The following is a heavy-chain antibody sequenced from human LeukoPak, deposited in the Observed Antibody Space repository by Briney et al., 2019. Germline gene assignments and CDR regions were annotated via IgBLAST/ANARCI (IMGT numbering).Heavy chain of an antibody. CDR1: GFTFSNAW. D-gene: IGHD1-26*01. V-gene: IGHV3-15*01. CDR2: IKSKTNGGTT. CDR3: TTDRGRTELPLFAS. Sequence: GGSLRLSCAASGFTFSNAWMGWVRQAPGQGLEWVAHIKSKTNGGTTDYAAPVKGRFTISRDDSKNTLFLQMSSLKTEDTAVYYCTTDRGRTELPLFASWGQGTLVTVSS. J-gene: IGHJ5*01.